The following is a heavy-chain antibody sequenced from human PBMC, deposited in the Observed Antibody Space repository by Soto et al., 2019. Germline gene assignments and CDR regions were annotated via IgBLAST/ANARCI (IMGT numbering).Heavy chain of an antibody. J-gene: IGHJ4*02. CDR3: AKDTQSELLWFGELSPFDY. CDR2: ISYDGSNK. V-gene: IGHV3-30*18. D-gene: IGHD3-10*01. CDR1: GFTFSSYG. Sequence: GGSLRLSCAASGFTFSSYGMHWVRQAPGKGLEWVAVISYDGSNKYYADSVKGRFTISRVNSKNTLYLQMNSLRAEDTAVYYCAKDTQSELLWFGELSPFDYWGQGTLVTVSS.